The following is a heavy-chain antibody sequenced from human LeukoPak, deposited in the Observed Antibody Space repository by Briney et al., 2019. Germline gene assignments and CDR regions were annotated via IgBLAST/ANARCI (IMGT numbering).Heavy chain of an antibody. Sequence: GGSLRLSCAASGFTFSSYGMHWVRQAPGKGLEWVSGISGSGGSTYYADSVKGRFTISRDNSKNTLYLQMDSLRAEDTAVYYCAKGYDYYDSSGYPDYWGQGTLVTVSS. D-gene: IGHD3-22*01. CDR3: AKGYDYYDSSGYPDY. V-gene: IGHV3-23*01. J-gene: IGHJ4*02. CDR1: GFTFSSYG. CDR2: ISGSGGST.